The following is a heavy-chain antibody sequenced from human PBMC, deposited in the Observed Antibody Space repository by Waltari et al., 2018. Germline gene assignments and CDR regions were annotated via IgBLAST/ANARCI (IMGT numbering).Heavy chain of an antibody. CDR1: GFTVSSNY. V-gene: IGHV3-53*01. CDR3: AGGAYSYSYLDY. D-gene: IGHD4-4*01. CDR2: IYSGGSR. J-gene: IGHJ4*02. Sequence: EVQLVESGGGLIQPGGSLRLSCAASGFTVSSNYISWVRQAPGKGLEWVSVIYSGGSRYDADSVRGRFTISRDNSKNTLYLQMNSLRAEDTAVYFCAGGAYSYSYLDYWGQGTLVTVSS.